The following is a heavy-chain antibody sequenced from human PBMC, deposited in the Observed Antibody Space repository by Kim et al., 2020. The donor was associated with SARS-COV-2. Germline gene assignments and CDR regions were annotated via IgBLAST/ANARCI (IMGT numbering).Heavy chain of an antibody. CDR1: GFTFSSYG. V-gene: IGHV3-33*05. J-gene: IGHJ4*02. Sequence: GGSLRLSCAASGFTFSSYGMHWVRQAPGKGLEWVADISYDGSNKYYADSVKGRFTISRDNSENTLYLQMNSLRAEDTAVYYCARDRAASGSTRGPFDNWGRGTLVTVSS. CDR3: ARDRAASGSTRGPFDN. CDR2: ISYDGSNK. D-gene: IGHD1-26*01.